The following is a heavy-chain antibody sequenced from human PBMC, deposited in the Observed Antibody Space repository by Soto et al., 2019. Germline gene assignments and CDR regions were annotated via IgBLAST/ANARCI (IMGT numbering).Heavy chain of an antibody. D-gene: IGHD6-19*01. CDR1: GFTFSSYA. J-gene: IGHJ6*02. Sequence: GGSLRLSCAASGFTFSSYAMHWVRQAPGKGLEWVAVISYDGSNKYYADSVKGRFTISRDNSKNTLYLQMNSLRAEDTAVYYCAGEQWREGRGYYYSMDVWGQGTTVTVSS. CDR3: AGEQWREGRGYYYSMDV. CDR2: ISYDGSNK. V-gene: IGHV3-30-3*01.